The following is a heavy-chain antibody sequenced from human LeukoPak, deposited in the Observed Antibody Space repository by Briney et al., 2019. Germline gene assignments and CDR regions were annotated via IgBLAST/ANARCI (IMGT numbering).Heavy chain of an antibody. V-gene: IGHV4-38-2*02. CDR2: IYHSGST. J-gene: IGHJ5*02. CDR1: GYSISSGYY. Sequence: SETLSLTCTVSGYSISSGYYWGWIRQPPGKGLEWIGSIYHSGSTNYNPSLKSRVTISVDTSKNQFSLKLSSVTAADTAVYYCARPTYGSVRGWFDPWGQGTLVTVPS. D-gene: IGHD3-10*01. CDR3: ARPTYGSVRGWFDP.